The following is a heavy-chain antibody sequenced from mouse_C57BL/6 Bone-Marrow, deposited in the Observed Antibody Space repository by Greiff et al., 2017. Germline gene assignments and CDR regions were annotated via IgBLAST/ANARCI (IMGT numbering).Heavy chain of an antibody. J-gene: IGHJ1*03. CDR1: GFTFSDYG. CDR2: ISSGSSTI. Sequence: EVKLVESGGGLVKPGGSLKLSCAASGFTFSDYGMHWVRQAPEKGLEWVAYISSGSSTIYYADTVKGRFTISRDNAKNTLFLQMTSLRSEDTAMYYCARQLGPDWYFDVWGTGTTVTVSS. CDR3: ARQLGPDWYFDV. D-gene: IGHD4-1*02. V-gene: IGHV5-17*01.